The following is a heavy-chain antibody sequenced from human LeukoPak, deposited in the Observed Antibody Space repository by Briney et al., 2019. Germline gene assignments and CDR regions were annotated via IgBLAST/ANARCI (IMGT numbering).Heavy chain of an antibody. CDR2: ISSRGSTI. V-gene: IGHV3-48*03. Sequence: GGSLRLSCAASGFTFSSYEMNWVRQAPGKGLEWVSYISSRGSTIYYADSVKGRFTISRDNAKNSLYLQMNSLRAEDTAVYYCARVSEYSSSSSDYWGQGTLVTVSS. D-gene: IGHD6-6*01. CDR1: GFTFSSYE. CDR3: ARVSEYSSSSSDY. J-gene: IGHJ4*02.